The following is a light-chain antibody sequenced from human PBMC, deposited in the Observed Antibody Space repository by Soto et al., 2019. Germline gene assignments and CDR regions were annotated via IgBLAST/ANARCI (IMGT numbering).Light chain of an antibody. CDR2: GAS. J-gene: IGKJ2*01. V-gene: IGKV3-20*01. CDR1: QSVSSSY. CDR3: QQYGSSPYT. Sequence: EIVLTQSPGTLSLSPGERATLSCRASQSVSSSYLAWYQQKPGQAPRLLIYGASSRATGIPDRFSGSGSATDFSLTISRLEPADFAVYYYQQYGSSPYTFGQGTKLDIK.